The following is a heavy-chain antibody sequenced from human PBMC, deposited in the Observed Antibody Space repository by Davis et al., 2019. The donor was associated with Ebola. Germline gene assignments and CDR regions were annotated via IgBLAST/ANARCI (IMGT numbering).Heavy chain of an antibody. CDR2: ISSSSSYI. CDR3: ARDVEAPAAYYYYGMDV. J-gene: IGHJ6*04. D-gene: IGHD2-2*01. Sequence: PGGSLRLSCAASGFTFSSYSMNWVRQAPGKGLEWVSSISSSSSYIYYADSVNGRFTISRDNAKNSLYLQMNSLRAEDTAVYYCARDVEAPAAYYYYGMDVWGKGTTVTVSS. CDR1: GFTFSSYS. V-gene: IGHV3-21*01.